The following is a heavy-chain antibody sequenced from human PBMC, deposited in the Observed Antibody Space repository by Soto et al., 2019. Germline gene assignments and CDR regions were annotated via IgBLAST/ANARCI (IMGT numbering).Heavy chain of an antibody. V-gene: IGHV4-4*02. D-gene: IGHD6-19*01. CDR3: ARDRGDIAVLY. Sequence: SETRSLTCAVSGGSIRSSNWWIWVRPPPGKGLEWIGEIYHSGSTKYNPSLQSRVTISVDTYQNQVSLKLSSVTAADTAVYYCARDRGDIAVLYWGKGTRVTVSS. CDR2: IYHSGST. J-gene: IGHJ4*02. CDR1: GGSIRSSNW.